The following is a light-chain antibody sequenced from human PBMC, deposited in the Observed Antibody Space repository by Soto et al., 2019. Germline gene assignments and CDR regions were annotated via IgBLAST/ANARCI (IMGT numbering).Light chain of an antibody. CDR3: QHWNDYSWT. V-gene: IGKV1-5*03. Sequence: DIDMTQSPSTLSACVGDRVTITCRASQSISIWLAWYQQKPGKAPNLLIYKTSSLETGVPSRFSGSGSGTEFTLTISSLQPDDFATYYCQHWNDYSWTFGQGTKVEVK. CDR2: KTS. CDR1: QSISIW. J-gene: IGKJ1*01.